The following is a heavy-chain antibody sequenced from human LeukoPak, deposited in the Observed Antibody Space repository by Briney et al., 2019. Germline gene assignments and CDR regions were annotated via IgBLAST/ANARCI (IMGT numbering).Heavy chain of an antibody. CDR3: ARGSRSLVPGAIGGYYFDY. CDR2: IYYSGST. J-gene: IGHJ4*02. V-gene: IGHV4-38-2*02. D-gene: IGHD2-2*01. CDR1: GYSISSGYH. Sequence: PSETLSLTCTVSGYSISSGYHWGWIRQPPGKGLEWIGYIYYSGSTNYNPSLKSRVTISVDTSKNQFSLKLRSVTAADTAVYYCARGSRSLVPGAIGGYYFDYWGQGTLVTVSS.